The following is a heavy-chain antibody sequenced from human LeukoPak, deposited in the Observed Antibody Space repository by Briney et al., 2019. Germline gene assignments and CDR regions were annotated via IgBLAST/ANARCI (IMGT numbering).Heavy chain of an antibody. Sequence: ASVKVSCKASGYTFTSYGISWVRQAPGQGLEWMGWISAYNANTKYAQKFQGRVTMTTDTSTSTAYMELRSLRSDDTAVYFCARGDDSSGYASIDYYYYYMDVWGKGTTVTVSS. V-gene: IGHV1-18*01. D-gene: IGHD3-22*01. CDR2: ISAYNANT. CDR3: ARGDDSSGYASIDYYYYYMDV. CDR1: GYTFTSYG. J-gene: IGHJ6*03.